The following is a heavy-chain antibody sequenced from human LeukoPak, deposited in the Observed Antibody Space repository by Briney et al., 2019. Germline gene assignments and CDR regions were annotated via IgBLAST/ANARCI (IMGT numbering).Heavy chain of an antibody. CDR2: IYYDGST. J-gene: IGHJ4*02. V-gene: IGHV4-59*01. CDR1: GGSISTYY. CDR3: ARCSSGGSCYVVE. Sequence: SETPSLTCTVSGGSISTYYWSWIRQPPGKGLEWIGYIYYDGSTIYNPSHKSRVTISVDTSKNQFSLKLSSVTAADTAVYYCARCSSGGSCYVVEWGQGALVTVSS. D-gene: IGHD2-15*01.